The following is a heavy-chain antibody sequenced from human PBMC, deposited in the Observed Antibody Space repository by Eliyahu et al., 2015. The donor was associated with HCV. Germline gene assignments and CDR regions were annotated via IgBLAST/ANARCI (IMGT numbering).Heavy chain of an antibody. J-gene: IGHJ4*02. D-gene: IGHD2-2*01. V-gene: IGHV4-39*02. CDR2: IYYSGRT. Sequence: QMQLQESGPGLVKPSETLSLXCAVSGDSIXSSIFYWGWVRQSPGKGLEWIGNIYYSGRTYYSPSLKSRVTISIDTSKNYFSLKLNSVTAADTAVYYCARLRYCATSSCSTFDNWGPGTLVTVSS. CDR1: GDSIXSSIFY. CDR3: ARLRYCATSSCSTFDN.